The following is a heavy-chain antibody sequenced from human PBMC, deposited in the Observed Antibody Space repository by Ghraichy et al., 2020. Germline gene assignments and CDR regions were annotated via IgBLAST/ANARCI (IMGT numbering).Heavy chain of an antibody. D-gene: IGHD6-13*01. CDR2: IYWDDDQ. V-gene: IGHV2-5*02. Sequence: SGPTLVKPTQTLTLTCSFSGCSLNTRGVAVGWIRQPPGKALEWLAVIYWDDDQRYSPSLQSRLAITMDTSENQVVLTMTNMDPLDTATYYCARFVTDSSNWFGWFDPWGQGTLVTVSS. CDR1: GCSLNTRGVA. J-gene: IGHJ5*02. CDR3: ARFVTDSSNWFGWFDP.